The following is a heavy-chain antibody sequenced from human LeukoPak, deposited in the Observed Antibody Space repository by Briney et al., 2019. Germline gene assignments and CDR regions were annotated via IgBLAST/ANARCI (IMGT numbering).Heavy chain of an antibody. V-gene: IGHV3-48*02. CDR2: ISISSTSI. CDR3: VRDVPVAGAPFDY. D-gene: IGHD6-19*01. J-gene: IGHJ4*02. Sequence: GGSLRLSCAASGCTLDRYNMNWVRQAPGKGLEWVSSISISSTSIYYTDSVKGRFTISRDNAKNSLYLQMNSLRDGDTAVYYCVRDVPVAGAPFDYWGQGTLVTVSS. CDR1: GCTLDRYN.